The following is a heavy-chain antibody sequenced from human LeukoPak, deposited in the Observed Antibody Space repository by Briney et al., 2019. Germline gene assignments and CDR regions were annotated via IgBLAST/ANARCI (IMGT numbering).Heavy chain of an antibody. V-gene: IGHV1-2*02. CDR1: GYTFKVYY. D-gene: IGHD3-22*01. CDR2: INPNSGGT. J-gene: IGHJ5*02. CDR3: ASDFNYDILNWFDH. Sequence: ASVKVSCRASGYTFKVYYMHWVRHAPGQGREWMGWINPNSGGTNYAQKFQGRLTIIRDTSIRTPYIELRRLRSDAAAVYSCASDFNYDILNWFDHWGQGTLVTVSS.